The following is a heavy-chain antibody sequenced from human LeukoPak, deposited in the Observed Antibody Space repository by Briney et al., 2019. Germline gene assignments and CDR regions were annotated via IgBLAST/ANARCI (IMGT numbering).Heavy chain of an antibody. CDR1: GFTFSDHY. CDR2: TRNKANSYTT. Sequence: GGSLRLSCAASGFTFSDHYMDWVRQAPGKGLEWVGRTRNKANSYTTEYAASVKGRFTISRDDSKNSLYLQMNSLKTEDTAMYYCARGNLWYFDLWGRGTLVTVSS. CDR3: ARGNLWYFDL. J-gene: IGHJ2*01. V-gene: IGHV3-72*01.